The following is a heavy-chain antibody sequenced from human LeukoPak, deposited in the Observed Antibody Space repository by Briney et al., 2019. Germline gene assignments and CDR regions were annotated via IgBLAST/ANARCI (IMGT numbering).Heavy chain of an antibody. CDR1: GYSFPSHW. Sequence: GESLKISGQVSGYSFPSHWIGWVRQMPGKGLEWMGFIYPGDSNTRYSPSFQGQVTISVDKSISTAYLQWGSLKASDTAMYYCARRNGNYFDYWGQGSLVSVSS. CDR3: ARRNGNYFDY. CDR2: IYPGDSNT. D-gene: IGHD4-11*01. V-gene: IGHV5-51*01. J-gene: IGHJ4*02.